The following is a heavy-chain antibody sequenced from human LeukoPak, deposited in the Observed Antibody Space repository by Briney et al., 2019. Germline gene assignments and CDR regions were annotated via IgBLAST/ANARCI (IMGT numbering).Heavy chain of an antibody. CDR1: GYTSTSYG. V-gene: IGHV1-18*01. Sequence: ASVKVSCKASGYTSTSYGISWVRQAPGQGLEWMGWISAYNGNTNYAQKLQGRVTMTTDTSTSTAYMELRSLRSDDTAVYYCARDRGSGWQGSFDYWGQGTLVTVSS. D-gene: IGHD6-19*01. J-gene: IGHJ4*02. CDR3: ARDRGSGWQGSFDY. CDR2: ISAYNGNT.